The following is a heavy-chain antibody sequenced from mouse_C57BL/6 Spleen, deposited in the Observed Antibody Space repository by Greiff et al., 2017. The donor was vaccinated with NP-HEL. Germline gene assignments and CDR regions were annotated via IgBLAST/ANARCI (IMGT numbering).Heavy chain of an antibody. CDR1: GFTFTDYY. Sequence: VKLMESGGGLVQPGGSLSLSCAASGFTFTDYYMSWVRQPPGKALEWLGFIRNKANGYTTEYSASVKGRFTISRDNSQSILYLQMNALRAEDSATYYCARYGYYFDYWGQGTTLTVSS. CDR3: ARYGYYFDY. V-gene: IGHV7-3*01. CDR2: IRNKANGYTT. J-gene: IGHJ2*01.